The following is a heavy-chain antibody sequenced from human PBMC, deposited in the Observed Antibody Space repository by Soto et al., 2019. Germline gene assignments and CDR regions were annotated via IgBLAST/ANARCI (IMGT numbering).Heavy chain of an antibody. D-gene: IGHD5-12*01. Sequence: EVQLVESGGGLVQPGGSPRLSCAASGFTFSSYYMNWVRQAPGKGLEWVSYISTSSSTIYYADSLKGRFTISRDNAKNSLYLQMNSLRDEDTAVYYCAREHYRDGYNLFDYWGQGTLVTVSS. J-gene: IGHJ4*02. V-gene: IGHV3-48*02. CDR3: AREHYRDGYNLFDY. CDR1: GFTFSSYY. CDR2: ISTSSSTI.